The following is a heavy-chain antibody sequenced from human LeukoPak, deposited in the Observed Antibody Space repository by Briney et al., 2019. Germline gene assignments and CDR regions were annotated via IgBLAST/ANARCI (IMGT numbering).Heavy chain of an antibody. Sequence: ASVKVSCKAAGYIFTNFAMHWVRQAPGQGLEWMGIINPSGGSTSYAQKFQGRVTMTRDTSTSTVYMEPSSLRSEDTAVYYCAGDSHNKYCSGGSCYSFYYWGQGTLVTVSS. D-gene: IGHD2-15*01. CDR3: AGDSHNKYCSGGSCYSFYY. CDR1: GYIFTNFA. V-gene: IGHV1-46*01. J-gene: IGHJ4*02. CDR2: INPSGGST.